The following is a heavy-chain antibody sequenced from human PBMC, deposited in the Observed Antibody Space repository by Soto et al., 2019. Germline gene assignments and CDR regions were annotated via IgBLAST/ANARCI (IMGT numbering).Heavy chain of an antibody. Sequence: APAKISSTSSGYTFSISGIGGARQTTGQGLEWMGWISAYNGNTNHAQKFQGRVTMTTDTSTSTGYMELRSLRSDDTAVYYCARERVANYYGSGSSYWGQGTLVTVS. CDR1: GYTFSISG. D-gene: IGHD3-10*01. V-gene: IGHV1-18*01. CDR3: ARERVANYYGSGSSY. J-gene: IGHJ4*02. CDR2: ISAYNGNT.